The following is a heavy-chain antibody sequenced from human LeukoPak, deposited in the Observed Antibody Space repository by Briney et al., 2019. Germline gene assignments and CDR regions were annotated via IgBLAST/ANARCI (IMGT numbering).Heavy chain of an antibody. V-gene: IGHV3-21*01. CDR3: ARDLSKEFIGGIFDY. Sequence: AGGSLRLSCAASGFTFSIYSMNWIRQAPGKGLEWVSSISSSSSYIYYADSVKGRFTISRDNAKNSLYLQMNSLRAEDTAVYYCARDLSKEFIGGIFDYWGQGTLVTVSS. CDR2: ISSSSSYI. CDR1: GFTFSIYS. D-gene: IGHD3-10*01. J-gene: IGHJ4*02.